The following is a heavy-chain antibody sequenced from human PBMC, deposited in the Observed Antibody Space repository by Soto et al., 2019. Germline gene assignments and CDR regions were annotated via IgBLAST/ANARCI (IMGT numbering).Heavy chain of an antibody. CDR2: ISAYNGNT. D-gene: IGHD5-12*01. J-gene: IGHJ3*02. CDR3: AREASGLNDAFDS. V-gene: IGHV1-18*01. Sequence: ASEKGSCKASGYTFTRYGISWVRQAPGQGLEWMGWISAYNGNTNHAQKLQGRVTMTTDTSTSTAYMELRSLRSDDTAVYYCAREASGLNDAFDSWGQGTMVTVSS. CDR1: GYTFTRYG.